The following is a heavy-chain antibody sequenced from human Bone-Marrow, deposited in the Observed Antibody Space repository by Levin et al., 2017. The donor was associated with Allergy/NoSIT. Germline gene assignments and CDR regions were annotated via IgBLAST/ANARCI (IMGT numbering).Heavy chain of an antibody. CDR1: GYTFTDYY. J-gene: IGHJ5*02. CDR3: ARGYGSSHNWFDP. V-gene: IGHV1-2*02. Sequence: GESLKISCQTSGYTFTDYYLHWVRQAPGEGLEWMGWINSNSGATRSAQKFQGRVTMTRDTSISTAYMDLSSLTSDDTAVYYCARGYGSSHNWFDPWGQGTLVTVSS. CDR2: INSNSGAT. D-gene: IGHD6-13*01.